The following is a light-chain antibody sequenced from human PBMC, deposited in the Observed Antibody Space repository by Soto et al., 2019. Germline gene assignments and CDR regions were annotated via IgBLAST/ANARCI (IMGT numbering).Light chain of an antibody. V-gene: IGKV1-17*01. CDR3: LQHNSYPRT. Sequence: DIQMTQSPSSLSASVGDRVTITCRASQGIGSDVGWYQQKPGKAPKRLIYLTYSLQTGVPSRFSGSGSGTDFSLTISSLQPEDSATYFCLQHNSYPRTFGQGTKVDI. CDR1: QGIGSD. J-gene: IGKJ1*01. CDR2: LTY.